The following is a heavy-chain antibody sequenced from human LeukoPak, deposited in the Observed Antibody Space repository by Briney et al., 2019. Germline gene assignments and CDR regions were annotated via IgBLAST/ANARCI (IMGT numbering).Heavy chain of an antibody. J-gene: IGHJ4*02. V-gene: IGHV3-23*01. Sequence: GGSLRLSCAASGFTFSSYAMSWVRQAPGKGLEWVSAISAGGGSTYYADSVKGRFTISGDKAKNSLYLQMNSLRVEDTAVYYCARDYKYAFDNWGQGTLVTVSS. CDR3: ARDYKYAFDN. CDR1: GFTFSSYA. D-gene: IGHD5-24*01. CDR2: ISAGGGST.